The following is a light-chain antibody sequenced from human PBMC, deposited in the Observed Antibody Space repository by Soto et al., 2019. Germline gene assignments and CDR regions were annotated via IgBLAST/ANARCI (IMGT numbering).Light chain of an antibody. CDR3: QQYGSSPQT. CDR1: ESVRSAY. V-gene: IGKV3-20*01. Sequence: EIVLTQSPGTLSLSPGDRATVSCRASESVRSAYLAWYQQKPGQAPRLRMYVASSRATGIPDRFSGSGSGTDFTLTISRLEPEDFAVYYCQQYGSSPQTFGQGTKVEI. CDR2: VAS. J-gene: IGKJ1*01.